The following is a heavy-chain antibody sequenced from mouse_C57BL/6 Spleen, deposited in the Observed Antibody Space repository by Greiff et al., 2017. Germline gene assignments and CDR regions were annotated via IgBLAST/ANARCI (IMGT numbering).Heavy chain of an antibody. CDR3: ATYYYGSSPFAY. CDR2: IDPSDSYT. Sequence: QVQLQQPGAELVMPGASVKLSCKASGYTFTSYWMHWVKQRPGQGLEWIGEIDPSDSYTNYNQKFKGKSTLTVDKSSSTAYMQLSSLTSEDSAVYYCATYYYGSSPFAYWGQGTRVTVSA. V-gene: IGHV1-69*01. CDR1: GYTFTSYW. J-gene: IGHJ3*01. D-gene: IGHD1-1*01.